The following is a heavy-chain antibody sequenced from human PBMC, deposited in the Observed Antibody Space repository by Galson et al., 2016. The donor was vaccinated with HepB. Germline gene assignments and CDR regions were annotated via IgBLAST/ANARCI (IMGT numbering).Heavy chain of an antibody. CDR1: GFAFSTFG. CDR2: INQDGSAK. J-gene: IGHJ3*02. V-gene: IGHV3-7*01. CDR3: VSGYTSCI. Sequence: SLRLSCAASGFAFSTFGMHWVRQAPGKGLEWVASINQDGSAKYYVDSAKGRFIISRDNARTSLSLQMNSLRVDDTSMYYCVSGYTSCIWGPGTMVIVSS. D-gene: IGHD2-2*01.